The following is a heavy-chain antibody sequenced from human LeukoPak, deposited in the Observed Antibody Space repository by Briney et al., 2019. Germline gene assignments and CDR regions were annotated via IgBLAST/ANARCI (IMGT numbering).Heavy chain of an antibody. D-gene: IGHD2-15*01. CDR1: GFTFTSYA. J-gene: IGHJ4*02. V-gene: IGHV3-23*01. CDR3: ASRYCSGGSCYNRYYFDY. Sequence: GGSLRLSCSASGFTFTSYAMSWGRQAPGKGLEWVSAITGSGGSTYYADSVKGRFTISRDYSKNTLYLQMNSLRVEDTAIYYCASRYCSGGSCYNRYYFDYWGQGTLVTVSS. CDR2: ITGSGGST.